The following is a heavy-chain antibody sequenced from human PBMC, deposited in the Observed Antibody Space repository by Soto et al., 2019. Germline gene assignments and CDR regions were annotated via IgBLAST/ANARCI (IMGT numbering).Heavy chain of an antibody. CDR3: AADPTGTPSHPPPSYFDY. V-gene: IGHV1-69*01. Sequence: QVQLVQSGSEVKKPGSSVKVSCKASGGTCSSYAIRWVRQAHGQGLEWMVGIIPIFGTANYEQKFQVRVTITADESTSAAYMELSSLRAEYTAVYCCAADPTGTPSHPPPSYFDYWGQGTLVTVSS. CDR1: GGTCSSYA. D-gene: IGHD1-7*01. J-gene: IGHJ4*02. CDR2: IIPIFGTA.